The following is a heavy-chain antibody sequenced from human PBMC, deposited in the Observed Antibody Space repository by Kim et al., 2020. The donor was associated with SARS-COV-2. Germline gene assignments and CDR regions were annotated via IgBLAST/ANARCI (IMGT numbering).Heavy chain of an antibody. CDR2: N. D-gene: IGHD6-6*01. V-gene: IGHV6-1*01. CDR3: ARERLVGSFDI. J-gene: IGHJ3*02. Sequence: NDYAVSVKSRITFNPDTSKTQFSRQLNSVTPEDTAVYYCARERLVGSFDIWGQGTMVTVSS.